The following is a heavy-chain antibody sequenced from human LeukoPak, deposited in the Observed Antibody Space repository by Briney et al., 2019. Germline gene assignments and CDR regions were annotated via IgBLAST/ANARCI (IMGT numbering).Heavy chain of an antibody. V-gene: IGHV3-7*01. J-gene: IGHJ6*03. CDR2: IKQDGSEK. CDR3: ARGLYCSSTSCYTGPDHYMDV. CDR1: GFTFSSYW. D-gene: IGHD2-2*02. Sequence: GGSLRLSCAASGFTFSSYWMSWVRKAPGKGLEWVANIKQDGSEKYYVDSVKGRFTISRDNAKNSLYLQMNSLRAEDTAVYHCARGLYCSSTSCYTGPDHYMDVWGKGTTVTVSS.